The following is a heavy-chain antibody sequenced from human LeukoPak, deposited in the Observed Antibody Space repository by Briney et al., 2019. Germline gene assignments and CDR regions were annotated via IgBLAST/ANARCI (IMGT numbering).Heavy chain of an antibody. V-gene: IGHV1-18*01. CDR2: ISAYNGNT. Sequence: GASVKVSCKASGYTFTSYGISWVRQAPGQGLEWMGWISAYNGNTNYAQKLQGRVTMTTDTSTSTAYMELRSLRSDDTAVYYCARVYTYYYGSGSYPHDYWGQGTLVTVSS. CDR1: GYTFTSYG. CDR3: ARVYTYYYGSGSYPHDY. J-gene: IGHJ4*02. D-gene: IGHD3-10*01.